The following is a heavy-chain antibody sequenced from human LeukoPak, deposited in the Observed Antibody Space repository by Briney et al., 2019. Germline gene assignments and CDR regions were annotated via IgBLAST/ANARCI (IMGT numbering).Heavy chain of an antibody. CDR2: ISSSGSTI. CDR3: ARDAAYGYDRFDY. Sequence: GGSLRLSCAASGFTFNNAWMSWVRQAPGKGLEWVSYISSSGSTIYYADSVKGRFTISRDNAKNSLYLQMNSLRAEDTAVYYCARDAAYGYDRFDYWGQGTQVTVSS. D-gene: IGHD5-18*01. V-gene: IGHV3-11*04. CDR1: GFTFNNAW. J-gene: IGHJ4*02.